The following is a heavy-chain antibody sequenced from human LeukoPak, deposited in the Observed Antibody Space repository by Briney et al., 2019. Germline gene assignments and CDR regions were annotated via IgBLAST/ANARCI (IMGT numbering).Heavy chain of an antibody. V-gene: IGHV5-51*01. CDR3: ARPGPLGEYTPYHFDY. Sequence: GESLKISCKGSGYSFTSYWIGWVRQMPGKGLEWMGIIYPGDSDTRYSPSFQGQVTISADKSISTAYLQWSSLKASDTAMYYCARPGPLGEYTPYHFDYWGQGTLVTVSS. D-gene: IGHD3-16*01. CDR2: IYPGDSDT. CDR1: GYSFTSYW. J-gene: IGHJ4*02.